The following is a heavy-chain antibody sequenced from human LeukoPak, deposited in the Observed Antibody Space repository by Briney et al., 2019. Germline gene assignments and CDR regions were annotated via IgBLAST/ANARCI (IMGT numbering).Heavy chain of an antibody. CDR3: ARETTTIFGVVPYYFDY. J-gene: IGHJ4*02. D-gene: IGHD3-3*01. CDR2: ISSSSSYK. V-gene: IGHV3-21*01. Sequence: PGESLRLSCAASGFTFGSYTMNWVRQAPGKGLEWVSSISSSSSYKYYADSVKGRVTISRDNAKNSLHLQMNSLRAEDTAVYYCARETTTIFGVVPYYFDYWGQGTLVTVSS. CDR1: GFTFGSYT.